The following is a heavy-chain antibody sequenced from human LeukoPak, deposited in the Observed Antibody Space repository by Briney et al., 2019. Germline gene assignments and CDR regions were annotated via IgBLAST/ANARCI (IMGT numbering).Heavy chain of an antibody. D-gene: IGHD6-19*01. CDR3: ARLAVAYFDS. Sequence: PGGALRLSCAVSGFTLSSNYTSWGPDAPGKRLEWVSVIYSDGSTFYPDSVKDRFTISRDNSKNTLYLQMNSLRAEDTAVYYCARLAVAYFDSWGQGTLVTVSS. J-gene: IGHJ4*02. CDR2: IYSDGST. V-gene: IGHV3-66*04. CDR1: GFTLSSNY.